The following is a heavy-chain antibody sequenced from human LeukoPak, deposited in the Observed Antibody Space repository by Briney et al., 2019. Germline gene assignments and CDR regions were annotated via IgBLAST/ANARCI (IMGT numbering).Heavy chain of an antibody. V-gene: IGHV3-30*02. J-gene: IGHJ3*02. CDR3: TKGQLCASGRVFDI. CDR2: VRDEGSNQ. Sequence: GGALRLSCAASGFTFRRYSMNWVRQAPGKGGEWGAFVRDEGSNQKYAATVKGRFTTSRDNSKNTLYLQMNNLRPEDTAVYYCTKGQLCASGRVFDIWGQGTMVTVSS. CDR1: GFTFRRYS. D-gene: IGHD3-16*01.